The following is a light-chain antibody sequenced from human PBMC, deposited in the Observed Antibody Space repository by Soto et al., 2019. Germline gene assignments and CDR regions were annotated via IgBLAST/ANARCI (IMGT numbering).Light chain of an antibody. Sequence: EMVLTLPPVPLSLSPVQITTLSCMASQSVSSSYLDWYQQKAGQAPRLLNDGASSRATSLPDRFSGSGSGTDFTLTISILEPEDFAVYYCQQYGSSRTFGQGTKVDI. CDR2: GAS. CDR1: QSVSSSY. V-gene: IGKV3-20*01. J-gene: IGKJ1*01. CDR3: QQYGSSRT.